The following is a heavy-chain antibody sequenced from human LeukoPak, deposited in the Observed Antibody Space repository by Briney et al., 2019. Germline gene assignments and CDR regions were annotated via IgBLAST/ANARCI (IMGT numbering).Heavy chain of an antibody. V-gene: IGHV3-66*01. Sequence: GGSLRLSCAVSGSAVSDYYMRWVRQAPGKGLEWVSLIYAGRNTYYADSVKGRFTVSRDNSKNTSYLQMNNLRADDTAVYYWAREYNGGNVDYWGQGTLVTVSS. D-gene: IGHD4-23*01. CDR2: IYAGRNT. J-gene: IGHJ4*02. CDR1: GSAVSDYY. CDR3: AREYNGGNVDY.